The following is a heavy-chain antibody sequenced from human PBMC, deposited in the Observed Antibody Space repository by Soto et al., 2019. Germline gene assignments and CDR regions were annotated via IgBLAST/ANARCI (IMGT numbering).Heavy chain of an antibody. CDR3: AKRFTLFGEVKLPPDFDY. CDR1: GFTFSSHA. J-gene: IGHJ4*02. V-gene: IGHV3-23*01. Sequence: PGGSLRLSCAASGFTFSSHAMSWVRQAPGKGLEWVSAISYSGSNTYYTDSVKGRFTISRDNSKNTLYLQMNSLRVEDTAIYYCAKRFTLFGEVKLPPDFDYWGQGTLVTVSS. D-gene: IGHD3-3*01. CDR2: ISYSGSNT.